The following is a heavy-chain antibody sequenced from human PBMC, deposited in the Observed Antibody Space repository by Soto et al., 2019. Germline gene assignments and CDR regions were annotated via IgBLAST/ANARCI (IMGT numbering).Heavy chain of an antibody. CDR1: GFTFSSYA. J-gene: IGHJ3*02. CDR3: TTDSAGVDAFDI. V-gene: IGHV3-15*01. Sequence: GGSLIHSCGASGFTFSSYAMSWVRPAPGKGLEWVGRIKSKTDGGTTDYAAPVKGRFTISRDDSKSTLYLQMNSLKTEDTAVYYCTTDSAGVDAFDIWGQGTMVTALQ. D-gene: IGHD6-19*01. CDR2: IKSKTDGGTT.